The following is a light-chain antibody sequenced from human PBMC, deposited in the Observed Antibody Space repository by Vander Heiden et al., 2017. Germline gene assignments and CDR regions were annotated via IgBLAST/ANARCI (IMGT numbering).Light chain of an antibody. CDR2: GNN. V-gene: IGLV1-47*02. J-gene: IGLJ3*02. CDR1: SSNIRSLH. CDR3: AAWDDSLSGRV. Sequence: QSALTQPPSASATAGQSLPIPCSGSSSNIRSLHVYSYPPHPAPAPKLPIYGNNKRPSGGPDRFSGSKSGTSTSLAISGLRSEDEADYYCAAWDDSLSGRVFGGGTKLTVL.